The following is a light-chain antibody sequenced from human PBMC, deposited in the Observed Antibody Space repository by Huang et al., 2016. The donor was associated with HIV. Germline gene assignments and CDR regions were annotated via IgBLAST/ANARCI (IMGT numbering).Light chain of an antibody. Sequence: EIVLTQSPDFHSVTPKEKVTITCRASQDIGGALHWYQQKPDQSPKLLIKYDSQSIAGVPSRFSGSGSGTDFTLTINSLEAEDAATYYCHQSSTLHTFGGGTKVEIK. J-gene: IGKJ4*01. CDR3: HQSSTLHT. V-gene: IGKV6-21*02. CDR1: QDIGGA. CDR2: YDS.